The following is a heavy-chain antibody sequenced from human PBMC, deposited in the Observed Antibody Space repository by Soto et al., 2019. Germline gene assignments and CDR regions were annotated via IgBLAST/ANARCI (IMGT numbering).Heavy chain of an antibody. J-gene: IGHJ4*02. D-gene: IGHD6-13*01. V-gene: IGHV1-8*01. CDR1: GYTFTSHD. Sequence: QVQLVQSGAEVKKPGASVKVSCKASGYTFTSHDINWVRQATGQGLEWMGWMNPNSGNTGYAQKFQGRVTMTRNTSISTAYMELSTLRSEDTAVYYCARERTSSWRFDYWGQGTLVTGSS. CDR3: ARERTSSWRFDY. CDR2: MNPNSGNT.